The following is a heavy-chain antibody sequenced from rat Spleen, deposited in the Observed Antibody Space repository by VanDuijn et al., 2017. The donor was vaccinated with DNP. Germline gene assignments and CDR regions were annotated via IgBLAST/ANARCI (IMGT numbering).Heavy chain of an antibody. V-gene: IGHV5-7*01. CDR2: MSHGGSAT. J-gene: IGHJ2*01. D-gene: IGHD4-3*01. Sequence: EVQLVESGGGLVQPGRSLKLSCAASGFTFTDYNMAWVRQAPKKGLEWVATMSHGGSATYYRDSVKGRFSISRDNAKRTLYLQMNSLRSEDMATYYCIRWNSGHFDYWGQGVMVTVSS. CDR1: GFTFTDYN. CDR3: IRWNSGHFDY.